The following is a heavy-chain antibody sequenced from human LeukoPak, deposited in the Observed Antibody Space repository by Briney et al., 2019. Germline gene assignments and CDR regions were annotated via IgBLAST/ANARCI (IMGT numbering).Heavy chain of an antibody. Sequence: PGGSLRLSCEVSGFIFSSYGVHWVRQAPGKGLEWEAVISYDGSDKYYADSVKGRFTISRDNSKNTLYLQMNSLRAEDTAVFYCARMYGDYLGYWGQGTLVTVFS. J-gene: IGHJ4*02. D-gene: IGHD4-17*01. CDR2: ISYDGSDK. CDR1: GFIFSSYG. CDR3: ARMYGDYLGY. V-gene: IGHV3-30*03.